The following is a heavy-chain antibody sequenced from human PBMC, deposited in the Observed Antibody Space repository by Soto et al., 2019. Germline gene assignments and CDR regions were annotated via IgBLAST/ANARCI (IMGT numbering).Heavy chain of an antibody. CDR3: AHMLAYDYYKMSGYSFFDY. CDR2: IYWDDDK. J-gene: IGHJ4*02. D-gene: IGHD3-22*01. V-gene: IGHV2-5*02. Sequence: QITLKESGPTLVKPTHTLTLTCTFSGFSLSTSGVGVGWIRQPPGKALEWLALIYWDDDKRYSPSLKSRLTFTKDTTKNQVVLTMNNMDPVDTATYYCAHMLAYDYYKMSGYSFFDYWGQGTLVTVSS. CDR1: GFSLSTSGVG.